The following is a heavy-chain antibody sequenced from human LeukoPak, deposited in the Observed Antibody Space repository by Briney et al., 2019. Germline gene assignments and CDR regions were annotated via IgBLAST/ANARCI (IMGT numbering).Heavy chain of an antibody. CDR1: GYTFTNYD. CDR3: ARAEPGYYPDY. CDR2: VNLNSGSS. D-gene: IGHD3-22*01. V-gene: IGHV1-8*01. Sequence: ASVKVSCKASGYTFTNYDVNWVRQATGQGLEWMGWVNLNSGSSGYAQKFQGIFTMTRNTSISTAYMELSSLTSEDTAVYYCARAEPGYYPDYWGQGTLVTVSS. J-gene: IGHJ4*02.